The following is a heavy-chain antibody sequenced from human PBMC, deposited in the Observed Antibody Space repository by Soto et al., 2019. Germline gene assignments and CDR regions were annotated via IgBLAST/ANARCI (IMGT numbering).Heavy chain of an antibody. CDR3: VRVKQLVPWYFDP. D-gene: IGHD6-6*01. V-gene: IGHV4-30-2*01. CDR2: IYHNGGT. J-gene: IGHJ2*01. CDR1: GDSISSGGFS. Sequence: QLQLQESGSGLVKPSQPLSLTCALSGDSISSGGFSWSWIRQPPGKGLEWIGYIYHNGGTYYNPSLKSRVTMSVDRSKNQFSLKLTSVTAADTAVYYCVRVKQLVPWYFDPWGRGTLVTVSS.